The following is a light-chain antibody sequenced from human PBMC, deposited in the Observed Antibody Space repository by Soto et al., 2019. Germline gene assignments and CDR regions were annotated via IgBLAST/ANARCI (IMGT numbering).Light chain of an antibody. V-gene: IGKV3-20*01. CDR1: QSVSSSY. J-gene: IGKJ1*01. CDR3: QQYGSSPWT. CDR2: GAS. Sequence: EVVMTQSPGTLSLSQGERATFSCRASQSVSSSYLAWYQQKPGQAPRLLIYGASSRATGIPDRFSGSGSGTDFTLTISRLEPEDFAVYYCQQYGSSPWTFGQGTKVDIK.